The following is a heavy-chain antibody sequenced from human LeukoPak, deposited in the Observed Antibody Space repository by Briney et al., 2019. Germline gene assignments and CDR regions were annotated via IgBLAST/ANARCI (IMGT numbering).Heavy chain of an antibody. CDR1: GFSLSTSGVG. D-gene: IGHD1-26*01. CDR2: IYWNDDK. CDR3: ALTVGAYDAFDI. J-gene: IGHJ3*02. V-gene: IGHV2-5*01. Sequence: SGPTLVKPTQTLTLTCTFSGFSLSTSGVGVGWIRQPPGKALEWLALIYWNDDKRYSPSLKSRLTITKDTSKNQVVLTMTNMDPVDTATYYCALTVGAYDAFDIWGQGTMVTVSS.